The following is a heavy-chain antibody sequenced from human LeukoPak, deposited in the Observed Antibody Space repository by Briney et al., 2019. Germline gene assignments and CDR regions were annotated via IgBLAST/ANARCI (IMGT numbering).Heavy chain of an antibody. V-gene: IGHV4-39*01. CDR1: GGSISRSSYY. J-gene: IGHJ4*02. D-gene: IGHD3-22*01. CDR2: IYYSGST. CDR3: ARHADPYYYDSSGYNLDY. Sequence: SETLSLTCTVSGGSISRSSYYWGWIRQPPGTGLEWIGSIYYSGSTYYNPSLKSRVTISVDTSKNQFSLKLSSVTAADTAVYYCARHADPYYYDSSGYNLDYWGQGTLVTVSS.